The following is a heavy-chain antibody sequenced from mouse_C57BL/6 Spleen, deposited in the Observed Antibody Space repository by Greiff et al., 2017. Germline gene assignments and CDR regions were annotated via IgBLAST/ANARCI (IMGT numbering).Heavy chain of an antibody. CDR2: INPNYGTT. Sequence: EVQLVESGPELVKPGASVKISCKASGYSFTDYNMNWVKQSNGKSLEWIGVINPNYGTTSYNQKFKGKATLTVDQSSSTAYMQLNSLTSEDSAVYYCARGDGYDGSKNYAMDYWGQGTSVTVSS. D-gene: IGHD2-2*01. J-gene: IGHJ4*01. CDR3: ARGDGYDGSKNYAMDY. CDR1: GYSFTDYN. V-gene: IGHV1-39*01.